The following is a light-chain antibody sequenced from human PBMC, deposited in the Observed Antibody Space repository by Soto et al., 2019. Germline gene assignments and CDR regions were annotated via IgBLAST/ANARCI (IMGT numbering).Light chain of an antibody. CDR2: GAS. V-gene: IGKV3-20*01. CDR1: QSVSSSY. J-gene: IGKJ1*01. CDR3: QQYGSSTWT. Sequence: EIVLTQSPGTLSLSPGERATLSCRASQSVSSSYLAWYQQKPGQAPRLLIYGASSSATGIPDRFSGSGSGTDFTLTISRLEPEDFAVYYCQQYGSSTWTCGQGTKVELK.